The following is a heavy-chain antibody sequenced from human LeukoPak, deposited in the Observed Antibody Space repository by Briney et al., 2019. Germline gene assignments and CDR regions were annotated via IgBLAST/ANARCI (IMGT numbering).Heavy chain of an antibody. V-gene: IGHV1-18*01. CDR1: GYTFTSYG. J-gene: IGHJ4*02. Sequence: GASVKVSCKASGYTFTSYGIGWVRQAPGQGLEWMGWISAYNGNTNYAQKLQGRVTMTTATSTSTAYMELRSLRSDDTAVYYCARVYYDSSGYYYRRFDYWGQGTLVTVSS. D-gene: IGHD3-22*01. CDR3: ARVYYDSSGYYYRRFDY. CDR2: ISAYNGNT.